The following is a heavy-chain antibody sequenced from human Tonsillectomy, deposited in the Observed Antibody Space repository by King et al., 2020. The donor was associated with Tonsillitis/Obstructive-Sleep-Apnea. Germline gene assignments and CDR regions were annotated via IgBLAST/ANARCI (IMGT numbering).Heavy chain of an antibody. D-gene: IGHD2-2*02. J-gene: IGHJ4*02. V-gene: IGHV4-39*01. CDR3: AGSSNIVAVPAAIRFDY. CDR2: IYYSGST. Sequence: VQLQESGPGLVKPSETLSLTCTVSGGSISSSSYYWGWIRQPPGKGLEWIGSIYYSGSTYYNPSLKSRVTISVDTSKNQFSLKLSSVTAADTAVYYCAGSSNIVAVPAAIRFDYWGQGTLVTVSS. CDR1: GGSISSSSYY.